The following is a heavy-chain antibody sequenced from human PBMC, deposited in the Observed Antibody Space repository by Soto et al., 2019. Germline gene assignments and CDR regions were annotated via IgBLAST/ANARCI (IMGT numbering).Heavy chain of an antibody. CDR2: IYWDDDR. V-gene: IGHV2-5*02. CDR1: GFSVSTSGVG. D-gene: IGHD2-15*01. J-gene: IGHJ6*02. CDR3: AKKVGRGDGMVV. Sequence: QITLKESGPTLVKPTQTLTLTCTFSGFSVSTSGVGVAWIRQPPGKALEWLALIYWDDDRRYSPFLQSRVTIYKRXSNNQVVLTMTNMDPVDTATYYCAKKVGRGDGMVVWGQGTPVTVSS.